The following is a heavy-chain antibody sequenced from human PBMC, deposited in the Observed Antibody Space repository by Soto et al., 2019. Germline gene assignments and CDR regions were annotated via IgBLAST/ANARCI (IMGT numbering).Heavy chain of an antibody. CDR1: EFSFSRHW. V-gene: IGHV3-74*01. CDR3: ARGGLDHAFDI. Sequence: EVQLVESGGGLVQPGGSLRLSCAASEFSFSRHWMHWVRQAPGKGLVWVSRVDSDGSDKIYADSVKGRFTISRDNAKNTLYLQLTGLRDEDTAVYYCARGGLDHAFDIWGQGTMVTVSS. J-gene: IGHJ3*02. CDR2: VDSDGSDK. D-gene: IGHD3-16*01.